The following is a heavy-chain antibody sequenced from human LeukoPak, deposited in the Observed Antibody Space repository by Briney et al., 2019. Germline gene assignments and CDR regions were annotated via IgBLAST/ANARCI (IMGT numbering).Heavy chain of an antibody. J-gene: IGHJ1*01. CDR1: GFTVSSDY. V-gene: IGHV3-66*01. CDR2: IYSGGST. CDR3: ARDVGYSSTWYLIQH. D-gene: IGHD6-13*01. Sequence: QSGGSLRLSCAASGFTVSSDYMSWIRQAPGKGLQWVSTIYSGGSTYYADSVKGRFTISRDNSKNTLYLQVNSLRAEDTAVYYCARDVGYSSTWYLIQHWGQGTLVTVSS.